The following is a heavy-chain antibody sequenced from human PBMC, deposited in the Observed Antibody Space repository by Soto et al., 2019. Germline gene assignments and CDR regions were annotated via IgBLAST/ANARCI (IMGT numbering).Heavy chain of an antibody. V-gene: IGHV3-48*03. CDR3: AKDAMTTVTTSGFDY. CDR1: GFTFSSYE. CDR2: ISSSGSTI. D-gene: IGHD4-17*01. J-gene: IGHJ4*02. Sequence: PGGSLRLSCAASGFTFSSYEMNWVRQAPGKGLEWVSYISSSGSTIYYADSVKGRFTISRDNAKNSLYLQMNSLRVEDTAFYYCAKDAMTTVTTSGFDYWGQGTLVTVSS.